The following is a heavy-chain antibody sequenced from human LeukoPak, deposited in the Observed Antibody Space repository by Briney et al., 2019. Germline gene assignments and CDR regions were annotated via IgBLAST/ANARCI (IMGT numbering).Heavy chain of an antibody. CDR1: GDSISSSNW. J-gene: IGHJ4*02. CDR3: SREGRGRFGVDLFFDY. D-gene: IGHD3-3*01. V-gene: IGHV4-4*01. Sequence: AETLSLTCAVSGDSISSSNWWRWVRQPPEEGLGWIGVIYNSGNTNYNPSLKSRVTISVDTSKKQLSLQLSPFTAADPAVYFCSREGRGRFGVDLFFDYWRQGTVVSVSS. CDR2: IYNSGNT.